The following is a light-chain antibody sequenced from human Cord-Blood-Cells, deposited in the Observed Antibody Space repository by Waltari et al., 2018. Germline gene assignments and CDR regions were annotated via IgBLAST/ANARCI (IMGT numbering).Light chain of an antibody. CDR3: QQYYSTPLT. V-gene: IGKV4-1*01. CDR2: WAS. CDR1: QSVLYSANNKNY. J-gene: IGKJ4*01. Sequence: DIVMTQSPVSLAVSLGARATITCKSSQSVLYSANNKNYLAWYQQKPGQPPKLLIYWASTREAGVPDRFSGSGSGTDFTLTISSLQAEDVAVYYCQQYYSTPLTFGGGTKVEIK.